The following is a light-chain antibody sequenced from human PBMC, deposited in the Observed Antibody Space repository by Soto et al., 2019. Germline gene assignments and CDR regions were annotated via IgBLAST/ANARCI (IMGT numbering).Light chain of an antibody. J-gene: IGLJ1*01. CDR3: CSHAGNNNYV. CDR2: AVS. CDR1: SRDVGGQNY. V-gene: IGLV2-8*01. Sequence: QSALTQPPSASGSPGQSVAISCTGTSRDVGGQNYVSWYQQHPGKAPKLIIYAVSNRPSGVPDRFSGSKSGNTASLTISGLRAEDEVDYYCCSHAGNNNYVFGTGTKVTVL.